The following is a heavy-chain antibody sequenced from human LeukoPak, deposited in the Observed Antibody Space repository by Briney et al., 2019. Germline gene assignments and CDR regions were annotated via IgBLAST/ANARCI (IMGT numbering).Heavy chain of an antibody. CDR1: GYTFTSYG. V-gene: IGHV1-18*04. CDR3: ARDIPGPGVHCSGGSCDLFDY. D-gene: IGHD2-15*01. CDR2: ISAYNGNT. J-gene: IGHJ4*02. Sequence: ASVKVSCKASGYTFTSYGISWVRQAPGQGLERMGWISAYNGNTNYAQKLQGRVTMTTDTSTSTAYMELRSLRSDDTAVYYCARDIPGPGVHCSGGSCDLFDYWGQGTLVTVSS.